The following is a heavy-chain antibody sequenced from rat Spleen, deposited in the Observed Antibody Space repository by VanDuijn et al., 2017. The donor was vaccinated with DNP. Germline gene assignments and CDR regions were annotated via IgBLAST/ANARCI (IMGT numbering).Heavy chain of an antibody. CDR1: GFTFNNFG. D-gene: IGHD1-1*01. V-gene: IGHV5-46*01. J-gene: IGHJ2*01. CDR3: IRRTVVTGAMDA. Sequence: EVQLVESGGGLVQPGRSMKLSCAASGFTFNNFGMTWVRQAPAKGLEWVATISGSGGSTYYRDSVKGRFTISRDNAQSTLDLQMNSLRSEDTATYYCIRRTVVTGAMDAWGQGVMVTVSS. CDR2: ISGSGGST.